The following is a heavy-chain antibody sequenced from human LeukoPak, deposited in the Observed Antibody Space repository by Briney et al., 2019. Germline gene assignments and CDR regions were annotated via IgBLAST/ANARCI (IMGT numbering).Heavy chain of an antibody. CDR2: MSVSGCNT. J-gene: IGHJ4*02. D-gene: IGHD3-10*01. V-gene: IGHV3-23*01. Sequence: GGSLRLSCAASGFTFSSYAMRWVRQAPGEGGEWVSAMSVSGCNTYYADSVKVRFTISRDNSNTTLYLQMNSLRAEDTAVYYCAKDRISYGSGRSPLDYWGQGTLVTVSS. CDR3: AKDRISYGSGRSPLDY. CDR1: GFTFSSYA.